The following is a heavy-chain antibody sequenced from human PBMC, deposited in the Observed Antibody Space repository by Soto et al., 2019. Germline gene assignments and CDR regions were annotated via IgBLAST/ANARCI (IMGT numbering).Heavy chain of an antibody. V-gene: IGHV4-34*01. D-gene: IGHD3-3*01. CDR1: GGSFSGYY. CDR2: INHSGST. Sequence: SETLSLTCAVYGGSFSGYYWSWIRQPPGKGLEWIGEINHSGSTNYNPSLKSRVTISADTSKNQFSLKLSSVTAADTAVYYCARTNYDFWSGYYRAFDIWGQGTMVTVSS. J-gene: IGHJ3*02. CDR3: ARTNYDFWSGYYRAFDI.